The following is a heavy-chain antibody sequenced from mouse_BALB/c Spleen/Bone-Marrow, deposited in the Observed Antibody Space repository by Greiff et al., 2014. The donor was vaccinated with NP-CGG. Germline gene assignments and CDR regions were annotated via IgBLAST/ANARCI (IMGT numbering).Heavy chain of an antibody. Sequence: VQLQQSGAELVKPGASVKLSCTASGFNIKDTYMHWVKQRPEQGLEWTGRIDPANGNTKYDPKFQGKATITADTSSNTAYLQLSSLTSEDTAVYFCARAYYGNYPYAMDYWGQGTSVTVSS. D-gene: IGHD2-10*01. V-gene: IGHV14-3*02. CDR1: GFNIKDTY. CDR3: ARAYYGNYPYAMDY. CDR2: IDPANGNT. J-gene: IGHJ4*01.